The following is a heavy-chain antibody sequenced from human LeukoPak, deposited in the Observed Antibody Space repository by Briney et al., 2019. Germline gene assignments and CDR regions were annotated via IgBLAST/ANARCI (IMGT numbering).Heavy chain of an antibody. CDR3: ARTKDYYDSSGYYRDAFDI. CDR2: MSYSGNS. V-gene: IGHV4-39*01. D-gene: IGHD3-22*01. J-gene: IGHJ3*02. CDR1: GGSITSSYHY. Sequence: SETLSLTCTVSGGSITSSYHYWGWIRQPPGKGPEWIGSMSYSGNSYYNPSLKSRVTISVGTSKNQFSLKLTSVTAADTAVYYCARTKDYYDSSGYYRDAFDIWGQGTMVTVSS.